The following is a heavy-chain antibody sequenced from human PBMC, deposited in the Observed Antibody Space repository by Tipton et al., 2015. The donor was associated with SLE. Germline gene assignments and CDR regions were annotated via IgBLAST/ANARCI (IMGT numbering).Heavy chain of an antibody. J-gene: IGHJ6*02. D-gene: IGHD1/OR15-1a*01. CDR3: AKQISPHYGMDV. CDR1: GFTFSSYT. CDR2: ISYDGGNK. V-gene: IGHV3-30*04. Sequence: SLRLSCAASGFTFSSYTMHWVRQAPGKGLEWVAFISYDGGNKYYADSVRGRFTISRDNSKSTLYLQMNSLRTEDTAVYYCAKQISPHYGMDVWGQGTTVTVSS.